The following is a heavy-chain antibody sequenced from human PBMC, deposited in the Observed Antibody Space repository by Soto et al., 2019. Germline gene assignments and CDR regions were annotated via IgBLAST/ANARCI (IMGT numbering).Heavy chain of an antibody. D-gene: IGHD7-27*01. Sequence: SETLSLTCTVSGGSISSYYWSWIRQPPGKGLEWIGYIYYSGNTKYTPSLNSRVTISLDTSKNQFSLKLNSVTAADTAVYYCASHNWSNWGLEYRRQGSLVTVSS. CDR1: GGSISSYY. CDR2: IYYSGNT. V-gene: IGHV4-59*01. CDR3: ASHNWSNWGLEY. J-gene: IGHJ4*02.